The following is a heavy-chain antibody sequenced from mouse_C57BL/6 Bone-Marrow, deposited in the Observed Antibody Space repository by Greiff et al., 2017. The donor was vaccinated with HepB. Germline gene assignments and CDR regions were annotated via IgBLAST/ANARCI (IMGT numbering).Heavy chain of an antibody. CDR2: ISNGGGST. Sequence: EVKLMESGGGLVQPGGSLKLSCAASGFTFSDYYMYWVRQTPEQRLEWVAYISNGGGSTYYPDTVKGRFTISRDNAKNTLYLQMSRLKSEDTALYYCARQLDYWGQGTSVTVSS. J-gene: IGHJ4*01. V-gene: IGHV5-12*01. CDR1: GFTFSDYY. CDR3: ARQLDY.